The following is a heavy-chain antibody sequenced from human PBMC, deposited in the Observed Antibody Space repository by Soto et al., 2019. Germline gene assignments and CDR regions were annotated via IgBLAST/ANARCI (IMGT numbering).Heavy chain of an antibody. CDR2: IYYSGST. D-gene: IGHD2-15*01. V-gene: IGHV4-59*01. CDR1: GGSISGYY. CDR3: ARVRVSATTGGGIDN. J-gene: IGHJ4*02. Sequence: SETLSLTCTVSGGSISGYYWIWIRQAPGKGLEWIGYIYYSGSTTYNPSLKSRVTISVDMSKNQFSLRLTSVTASDTALYYCARVRVSATTGGGIDNWGQGTLVTV.